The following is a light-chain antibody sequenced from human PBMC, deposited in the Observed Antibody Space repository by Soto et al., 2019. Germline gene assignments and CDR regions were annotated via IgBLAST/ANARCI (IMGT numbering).Light chain of an antibody. Sequence: EIVLTQSPATLSLSPGERAALSCRASQSVSIYLAWYQHKPGQAPRLLIYEASNRATGIPARFSGSGSGTDLTLTISSLEPEDFAVYYCQQGSNWPITFGQGTRLEIK. CDR3: QQGSNWPIT. V-gene: IGKV3-11*01. CDR2: EAS. CDR1: QSVSIY. J-gene: IGKJ5*01.